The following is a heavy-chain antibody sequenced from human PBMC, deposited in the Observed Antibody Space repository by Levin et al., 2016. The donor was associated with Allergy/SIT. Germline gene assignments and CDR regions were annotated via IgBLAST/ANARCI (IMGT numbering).Heavy chain of an antibody. CDR1: GFTFSSYA. J-gene: IGHJ6*02. V-gene: IGHV3-23*01. D-gene: IGHD3-22*01. CDR3: AKAFPIYDSSGYYYGMDV. CDR2: ISGSGGST. Sequence: GESLKISCAASGFTFSSYAMSWVRQAPGKGLEWVSAISGSGGSTYYADSVKGRFTISRDNSKNTLYLQMNSLRAEDTAVYYCAKAFPIYDSSGYYYGMDVWGQGTTVTVSS.